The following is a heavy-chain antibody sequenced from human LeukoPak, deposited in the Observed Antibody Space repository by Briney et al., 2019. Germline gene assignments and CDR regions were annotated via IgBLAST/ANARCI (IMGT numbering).Heavy chain of an antibody. Sequence: GGSLRLSCAASGFTFSSYAMSWVRQAPGKGLEWVSAISGSGGSTYYADSVKGRFTISRDNPKNTLYLQMNSLRAEDTAVYYCAKDGEWLRFGGHGYWGQGTLVTVSS. V-gene: IGHV3-23*01. D-gene: IGHD5-12*01. CDR3: AKDGEWLRFGGHGY. CDR1: GFTFSSYA. CDR2: ISGSGGST. J-gene: IGHJ4*02.